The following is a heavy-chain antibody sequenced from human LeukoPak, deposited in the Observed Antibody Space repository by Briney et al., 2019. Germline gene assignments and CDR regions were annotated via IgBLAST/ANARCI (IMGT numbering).Heavy chain of an antibody. CDR2: IRYDGSKT. Sequence: PGGSLRLSCAASGFDLSRNGMHWVRQAPGKGLEWVSFIRYDGSKTFYGDSVTGRFTISRDNSMNTLYLQMNSLRPEDTAVYYCARDFDDVNSNHYYIPEYWGQGVLVTVSS. J-gene: IGHJ4*02. D-gene: IGHD2/OR15-2a*01. V-gene: IGHV3-30*02. CDR3: ARDFDDVNSNHYYIPEY. CDR1: GFDLSRNG.